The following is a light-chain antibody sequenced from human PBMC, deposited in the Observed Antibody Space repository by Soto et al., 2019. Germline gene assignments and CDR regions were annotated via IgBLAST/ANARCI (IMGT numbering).Light chain of an antibody. Sequence: EIVMTQSPATLSVSPGERATLSCRASQSVSINLAWYQQKPGQAPRLLIYGASTRATGIPARFSGSGSGTEFTLTISSLQSEDFAVYYCQQLLTFGGGTKVEIK. CDR1: QSVSIN. CDR2: GAS. J-gene: IGKJ4*01. V-gene: IGKV3-15*01. CDR3: QQLLT.